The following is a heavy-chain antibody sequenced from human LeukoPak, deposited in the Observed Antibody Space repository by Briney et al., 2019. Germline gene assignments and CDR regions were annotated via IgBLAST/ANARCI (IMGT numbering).Heavy chain of an antibody. D-gene: IGHD2-2*01. CDR2: ISSSSSTI. J-gene: IGHJ4*02. Sequence: PGGSLRLSCAASGFTFSSYSMNWVRQAPGKGLEWVSYISSSSSTIYYADSVKGRFTISRDNAKNSLYLQMNSLRAEDTAVHYCAKALIVVVPAAPDYWGQGTLVTVSP. CDR3: AKALIVVVPAAPDY. V-gene: IGHV3-48*01. CDR1: GFTFSSYS.